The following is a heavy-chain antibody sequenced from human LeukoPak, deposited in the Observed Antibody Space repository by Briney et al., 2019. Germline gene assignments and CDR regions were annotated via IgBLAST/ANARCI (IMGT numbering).Heavy chain of an antibody. CDR3: ARGSYDSSGYFGY. J-gene: IGHJ4*02. V-gene: IGHV4-61*08. CDR2: IYHSGST. D-gene: IGHD3-22*01. CDR1: GGSISSGGYY. Sequence: SETLSLTCTVSGGSISSGGYYWSWIRQPPGKGLEWIGYIYHSGSTNYNPSLKSRVAISVDTSKNQFSLKLSSVTAADTAVYYCARGSYDSSGYFGYWGQGTLVTVSS.